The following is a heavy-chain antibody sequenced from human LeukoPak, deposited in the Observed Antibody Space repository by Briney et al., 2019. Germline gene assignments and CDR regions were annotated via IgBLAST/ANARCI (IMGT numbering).Heavy chain of an antibody. CDR1: GFTFSSYG. CDR2: ISGSGHRT. V-gene: IGHV3-23*01. CDR3: VTEVSGSFPT. D-gene: IGHD1-26*01. J-gene: IGHJ4*02. Sequence: GGSLRLSCAASGFTFSSYGVSWVRQAPGKGLEWVSGISGSGHRTYYADSVKGRFTISRDNSKSTLYLQMNSLRAEDTAVYYCVTEVSGSFPTWGQGTLVTVSS.